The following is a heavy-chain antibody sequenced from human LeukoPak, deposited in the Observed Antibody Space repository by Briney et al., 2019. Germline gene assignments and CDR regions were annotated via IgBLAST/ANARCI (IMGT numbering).Heavy chain of an antibody. CDR3: AAHIVVLPAASYYFYYYMDV. CDR1: GGSISSGNYY. V-gene: IGHV4-30-4*08. Sequence: SETLSLTCTVSGGSISSGNYYWSWIRQPPGKGLEWIGYIYYNGNTYYNPSLKSRVTISIDTSKSQFSLKLSSVTAADSAVYYCAAHIVVLPAASYYFYYYMDVWGKGTTVTVSS. D-gene: IGHD2-2*01. CDR2: IYYNGNT. J-gene: IGHJ6*03.